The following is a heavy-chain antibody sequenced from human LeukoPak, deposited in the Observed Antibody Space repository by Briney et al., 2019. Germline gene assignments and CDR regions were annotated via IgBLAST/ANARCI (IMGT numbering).Heavy chain of an antibody. CDR2: IWYDGGNK. D-gene: IGHD2-8*01. CDR1: GFSFSSYA. J-gene: IGHJ6*02. Sequence: GGSLRLSCAASGFSFSSYAMHWVRQAPGKGLEWVAVIWYDGGNKYYADSVKGRFTISRDNSKNTLYLQMNSLRAEDTAVYYCARGGRDIVLMVYAIGSLGSYGMDVWGQGTTVTVSS. V-gene: IGHV3-30*19. CDR3: ARGGRDIVLMVYAIGSLGSYGMDV.